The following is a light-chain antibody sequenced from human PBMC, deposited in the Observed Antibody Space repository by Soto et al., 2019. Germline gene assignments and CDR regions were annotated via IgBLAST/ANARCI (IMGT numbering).Light chain of an antibody. CDR2: EVS. J-gene: IGLJ3*02. CDR1: NSDVGDYDH. Sequence: QSVLTQPASVSGSPGQSITISCTATNSDVGDYDHVSWYQQYPGKAPKLLIYEVSSRPSGVSSRFSGYKSANTAALTISGLQPEDEADYYCYSYITDSTGVFGGGTKVTVL. V-gene: IGLV2-14*01. CDR3: YSYITDSTGV.